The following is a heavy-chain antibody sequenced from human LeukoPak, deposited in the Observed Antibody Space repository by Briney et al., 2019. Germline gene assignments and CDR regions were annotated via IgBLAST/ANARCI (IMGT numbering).Heavy chain of an antibody. J-gene: IGHJ6*02. CDR3: ARDGGGQWLVLYGMDV. CDR1: GFTFSNAW. V-gene: IGHV3-64*01. D-gene: IGHD6-19*01. CDR2: ISSNGGST. Sequence: LPGGSLRLSCAASGFTFSNAWMSWVRQAPGKGLEYVSAISSNGGSTYYANSVKGRFTISRDNSKNTLYLQMGSLRAEDMAVYYCARDGGGQWLVLYGMDVWGQGTTVTVSS.